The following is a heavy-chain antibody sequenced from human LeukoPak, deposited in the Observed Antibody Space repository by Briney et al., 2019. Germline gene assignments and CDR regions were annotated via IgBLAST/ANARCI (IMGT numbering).Heavy chain of an antibody. D-gene: IGHD2-8*01. V-gene: IGHV3-23*01. CDR3: AKSSIVLMVPAGGSFDN. CDR1: GFSFGSYA. Sequence: PGGSLRLSCTASGFSFGSYAMSWVRQVPGKGLEWVSSISGSGSGTYYADSVKGRFTISRDHSKNTVDLQMKSLRVDDTAVYYCAKSSIVLMVPAGGSFDNWGQGTQVTVSS. CDR2: ISGSGSGT. J-gene: IGHJ4*02.